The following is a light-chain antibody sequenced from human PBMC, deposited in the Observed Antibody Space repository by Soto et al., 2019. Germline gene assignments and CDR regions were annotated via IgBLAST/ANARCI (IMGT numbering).Light chain of an antibody. Sequence: QSALTRPASVPGSPGRRIPIPSTEPAKNVGGYNNVSWYQQPPGKAPKLMFYDVRNRPSGVSNRFSGSKSGNTASLTISGLQAEDEADYYCSSYTSSSTLGVFGGGTKLTVL. J-gene: IGLJ2*01. CDR2: DVR. CDR1: AKNVGGYNN. CDR3: SSYTSSSTLGV. V-gene: IGLV2-14*01.